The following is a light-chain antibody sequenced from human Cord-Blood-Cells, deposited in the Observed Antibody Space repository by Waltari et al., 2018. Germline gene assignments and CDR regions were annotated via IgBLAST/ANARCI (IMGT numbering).Light chain of an antibody. J-gene: IGKJ3*01. CDR2: AAS. Sequence: DIQMTQSPSSLSASVGDRVTITCRASQSISSYLNWYQQKPGKDPKLLIDAASSLQSGVPSRFSGSGSGTDFTLTISSLQPEEFATYYCQQSYSTPFTFGPGTKVDIK. CDR1: QSISSY. CDR3: QQSYSTPFT. V-gene: IGKV1-39*01.